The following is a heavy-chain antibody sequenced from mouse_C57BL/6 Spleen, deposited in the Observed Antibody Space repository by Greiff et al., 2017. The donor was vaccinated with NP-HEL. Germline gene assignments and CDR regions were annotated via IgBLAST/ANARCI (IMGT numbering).Heavy chain of an antibody. J-gene: IGHJ2*01. CDR3: ATRFGITTVVAPYFDY. D-gene: IGHD1-1*01. Sequence: QVQLQQPGAELVRPGSSVKLSCKASGYTFTSYWMDWVKQRPGQGLEWIGNIYPSDSETHYNQKFKDKATLTVAKSSSTAYMQLSSLTSEDSAVYYCATRFGITTVVAPYFDYWGQGTTLTVSS. CDR1: GYTFTSYW. CDR2: IYPSDSET. V-gene: IGHV1-61*01.